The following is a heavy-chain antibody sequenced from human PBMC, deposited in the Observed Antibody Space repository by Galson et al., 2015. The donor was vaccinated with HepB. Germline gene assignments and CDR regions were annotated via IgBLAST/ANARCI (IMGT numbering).Heavy chain of an antibody. J-gene: IGHJ4*02. Sequence: SVKVSCKASGYTFTSCAMHWVRQAPGQRLEWMGWINAGNGNTKYSQKFQGRVTITRDTSASTAYMELSSLRSEDTAVYYCARGASYYYDSSGYYQILDYWGQGTLVTVSS. V-gene: IGHV1-3*01. CDR2: INAGNGNT. D-gene: IGHD3-22*01. CDR3: ARGASYYYDSSGYYQILDY. CDR1: GYTFTSCA.